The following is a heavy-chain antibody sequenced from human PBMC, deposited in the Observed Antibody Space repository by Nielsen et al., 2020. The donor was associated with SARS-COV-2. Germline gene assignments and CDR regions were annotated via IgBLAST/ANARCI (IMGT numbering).Heavy chain of an antibody. J-gene: IGHJ3*02. V-gene: IGHV3-15*01. CDR3: ARDLYSSSWYPFAAFDI. D-gene: IGHD6-13*01. Sequence: WIRQPPGKGLEWVGRIKSKTDGGTTDYAAPVKGRFTISRDNSKNTLYLQMNSLRAEDMAVYYCARDLYSSSWYPFAAFDIWGQGTMVTVSS. CDR2: IKSKTDGGTT.